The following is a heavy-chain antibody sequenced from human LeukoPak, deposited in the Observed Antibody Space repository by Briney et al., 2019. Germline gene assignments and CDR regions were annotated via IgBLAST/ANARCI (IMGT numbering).Heavy chain of an antibody. D-gene: IGHD3-3*01. CDR2: ISGSGGST. J-gene: IGHJ4*02. Sequence: GGSLRLSCAASGFTFSSYAMSWVRQAPGKGLEWVSAISGSGGSTYYADSAKGRFTISRDNSKNTLYLQMTSLRAEDTAVYYCTRVSWRGEIFWGQGTLVSVSS. V-gene: IGHV3-23*01. CDR3: TRVSWRGEIF. CDR1: GFTFSSYA.